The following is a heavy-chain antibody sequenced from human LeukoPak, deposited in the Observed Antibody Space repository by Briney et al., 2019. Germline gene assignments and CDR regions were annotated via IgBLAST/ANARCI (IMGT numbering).Heavy chain of an antibody. CDR1: GSTFNTYA. CDR3: ARHRSSWLIDY. D-gene: IGHD6-6*01. J-gene: IGHJ4*02. CDR2: ISDSGGNT. V-gene: IGHV3-23*01. Sequence: GGSLRLSCAASGSTFNTYAMSWVRQAPWERLQWVSGISDSGGNTYYADSVRGRFTIARDNSKNTLYLQMNSLGAEDTAVYYCARHRSSWLIDYWGQGTLVTVSS.